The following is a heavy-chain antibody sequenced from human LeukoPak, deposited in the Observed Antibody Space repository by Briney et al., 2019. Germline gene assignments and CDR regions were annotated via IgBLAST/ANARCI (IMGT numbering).Heavy chain of an antibody. V-gene: IGHV1-18*04. CDR1: GYTFTGYY. Sequence: GASVKVSCKASGYTFTGYYMHWVRQAPGQGLEWMGWISAYNGNTNYAQKLQGRVTMTTDTSTSTAYMELRSLRSDDTAVYYCARDYTAAAMGYWGQGTLVTVSS. CDR2: ISAYNGNT. J-gene: IGHJ4*02. CDR3: ARDYTAAAMGY. D-gene: IGHD6-13*01.